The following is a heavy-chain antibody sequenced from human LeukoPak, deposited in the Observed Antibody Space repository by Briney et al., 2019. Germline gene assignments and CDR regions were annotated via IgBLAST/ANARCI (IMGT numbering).Heavy chain of an antibody. CDR1: GYTFTNYY. CDR3: ARANGYCSGAICYAWYLDY. V-gene: IGHV1-46*01. D-gene: IGHD2-15*01. CDR2: LNPSGGST. J-gene: IGHJ4*02. Sequence: ASVKVSCKASGYTFTNYYIHWVRQAPGQGLEWMGVLNPSGGSTRYAQKFQGRVTMIRDTSTSTVYMELSSLRSEDTAVYYCARANGYCSGAICYAWYLDYWGQGTLVTVSS.